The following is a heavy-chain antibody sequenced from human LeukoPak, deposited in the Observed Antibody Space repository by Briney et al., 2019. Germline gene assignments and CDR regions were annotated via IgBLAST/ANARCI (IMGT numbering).Heavy chain of an antibody. CDR2: ITDSGGDT. CDR3: AKGSASSRPYYFDY. J-gene: IGHJ4*02. Sequence: GGSLRLSCAASGFTFSNYAMSWVRQAPGKGLEWFSAITDSGGDTYYADSVRGRFTISRDNSKNTLDLLMSSLRAEDTAVYYCAKGSASSRPYYFDYWGQGALVTVSS. CDR1: GFTFSNYA. D-gene: IGHD2-15*01. V-gene: IGHV3-23*01.